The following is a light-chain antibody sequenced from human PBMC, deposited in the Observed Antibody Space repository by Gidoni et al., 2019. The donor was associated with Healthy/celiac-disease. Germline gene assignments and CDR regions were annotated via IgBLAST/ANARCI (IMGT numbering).Light chain of an antibody. Sequence: AIQMTQSPSSLSASVGDRVTLTCRASQGIRNDLGWYQQKPGKPPKLLIYAASSLQSGVPSRFSGSGSGTDFTLTISSLQPEDFATYYCLQDYNYPYTFGQGTKLEIK. J-gene: IGKJ2*01. V-gene: IGKV1-6*01. CDR1: QGIRND. CDR3: LQDYNYPYT. CDR2: AAS.